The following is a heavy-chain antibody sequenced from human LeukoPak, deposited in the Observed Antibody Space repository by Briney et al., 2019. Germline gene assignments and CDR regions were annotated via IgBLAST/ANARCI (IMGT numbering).Heavy chain of an antibody. CDR1: GFTVNNNY. V-gene: IGHV3-74*01. CDR2: INGDGRNI. J-gene: IGHJ6*02. Sequence: GGSLRLSCVASGFTVNNNYMTWVRQAPGKGLVWVSRINGDGRNINYADSVRGRFTISRDNAKNTLYLQMNTLRVEDTAVYYCTRDLMDYDVSTGLHHYYMDVWGQGTTVTVSS. CDR3: TRDLMDYDVSTGLHHYYMDV. D-gene: IGHD3-9*01.